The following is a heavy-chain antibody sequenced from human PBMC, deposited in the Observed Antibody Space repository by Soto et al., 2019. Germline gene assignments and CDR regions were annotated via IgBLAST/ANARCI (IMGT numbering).Heavy chain of an antibody. CDR3: ARAPWNYGFYYYMDV. CDR1: GFTFGSYW. CDR2: INSDGSST. Sequence: GGSLRLSCAASGFTFGSYWMHWVRQAPGKGLVWVSRINSDGSSTSYADSVKGRFTISRDNAKNTLYLQMNSLRAEDTAVYYCARAPWNYGFYYYMDVWGKGTTVTVSS. J-gene: IGHJ6*03. D-gene: IGHD1-7*01. V-gene: IGHV3-74*01.